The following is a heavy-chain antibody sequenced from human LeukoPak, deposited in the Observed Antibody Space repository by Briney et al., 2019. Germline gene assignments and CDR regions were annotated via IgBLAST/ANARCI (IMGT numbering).Heavy chain of an antibody. J-gene: IGHJ5*02. CDR2: INPSGGST. D-gene: IGHD3-10*01. V-gene: IGHV1-46*01. Sequence: ASVKVSCKASGYTFTSYYMHWVRQAPGQGLEWMGIINPSGGSTSYAQKFQGRVTMTRDTSTSTVYMELSSLRSEDTAVYYCARDRDVLLWFGELFELDPWGQGTLVTVPS. CDR3: ARDRDVLLWFGELFELDP. CDR1: GYTFTSYY.